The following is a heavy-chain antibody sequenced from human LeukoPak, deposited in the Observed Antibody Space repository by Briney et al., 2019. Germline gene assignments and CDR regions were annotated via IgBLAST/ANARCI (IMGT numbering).Heavy chain of an antibody. CDR2: INPAGTET. CDR3: ARFGYVAAVDL. J-gene: IGHJ4*02. D-gene: IGHD2-15*01. V-gene: IGHV3-7*01. Sequence: GGSLRLSCAASGFSFSAYWMTWVRQAPGTGLEWVANINPAGTETYYVDPVRGRFTISRDNAKNLLYLQMNSLRAEDTAVYYCARFGYVAAVDLWGQGTLVTVSS. CDR1: GFSFSAYW.